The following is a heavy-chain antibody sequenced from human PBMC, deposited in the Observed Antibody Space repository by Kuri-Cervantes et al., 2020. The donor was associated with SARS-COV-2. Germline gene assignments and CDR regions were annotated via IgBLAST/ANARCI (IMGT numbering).Heavy chain of an antibody. D-gene: IGHD5-24*01. J-gene: IGHJ4*02. V-gene: IGHV1-69*13. CDR2: IIPIFGTA. CDR3: ARSEWGDGYNEEYYFDY. CDR1: GGTFSSYA. Sequence: SVKVSCKASGGTFSSYAISWARQAPGQGLEWMGGIIPIFGTANYAQKFQGRVTITADESTSTAYMELSSLRSEDTAVYYCARSEWGDGYNEEYYFDYWGQGTLVTVSS.